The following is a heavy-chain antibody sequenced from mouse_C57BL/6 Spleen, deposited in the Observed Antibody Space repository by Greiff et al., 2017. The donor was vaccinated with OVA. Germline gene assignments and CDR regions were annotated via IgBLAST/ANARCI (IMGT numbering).Heavy chain of an antibody. CDR3: TRRWLLRGPFAY. CDR2: IDPETGGT. J-gene: IGHJ3*01. Sequence: QVQLQQSGAELVRPGASVTLSCTASGYTFTDYEMHWVKQTPVHGLEWIGAIDPETGGTAYNQKFKGTAILTADKSSSTAYMELLSLTSEDSSVYYYTRRWLLRGPFAYWGQGTLVTVSA. CDR1: GYTFTDYE. V-gene: IGHV1-15*01. D-gene: IGHD2-3*01.